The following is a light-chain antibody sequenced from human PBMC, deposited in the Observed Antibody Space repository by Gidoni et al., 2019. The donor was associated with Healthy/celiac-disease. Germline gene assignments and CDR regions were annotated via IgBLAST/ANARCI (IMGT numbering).Light chain of an antibody. CDR1: QSVSSY. V-gene: IGKV3-11*01. CDR3: QQRSNWPPMYT. Sequence: EFALTQSPATLSLSPGARATLPCRTSQSVSSYLAWYQQKPGPAPRLLIYDASNRATGIPARFSGSGSGTDFTLTISSLEPEDFAVYYCQQRSNWPPMYTFGQGTKLEIK. J-gene: IGKJ2*01. CDR2: DAS.